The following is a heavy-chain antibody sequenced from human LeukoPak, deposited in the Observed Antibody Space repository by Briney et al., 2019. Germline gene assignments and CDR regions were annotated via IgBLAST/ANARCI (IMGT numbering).Heavy chain of an antibody. CDR2: IYNNGCT. CDR1: GGSFSDNSYY. Sequence: SETLSLTCIVSGGSFSDNSYYWSWIRQPAGKGLEWIGRIYNNGCTNYNPSLESRVTISVDPSKGQFSLKLSSVTAADTAIYYRARTIMWTNYMDVWGKGTTVTVSS. D-gene: IGHD2-21*01. J-gene: IGHJ6*03. CDR3: ARTIMWTNYMDV. V-gene: IGHV4-61*02.